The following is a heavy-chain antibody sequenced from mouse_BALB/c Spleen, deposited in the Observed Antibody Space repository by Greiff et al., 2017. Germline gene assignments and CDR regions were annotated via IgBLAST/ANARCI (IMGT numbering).Heavy chain of an antibody. Sequence: EVQLHQSGPELVKPGASVKISCKASGYTFTDYNMHWVKQSHGKSLEWIGYIYPYNGGTGYNQKFKSKATLTVDNSSSTAYMELRSLTSEDSAVYYCARYWSYAMDYWGQGTSVTVSS. CDR1: GYTFTDYN. J-gene: IGHJ4*01. V-gene: IGHV1S29*02. CDR3: ARYWSYAMDY. CDR2: IYPYNGGT.